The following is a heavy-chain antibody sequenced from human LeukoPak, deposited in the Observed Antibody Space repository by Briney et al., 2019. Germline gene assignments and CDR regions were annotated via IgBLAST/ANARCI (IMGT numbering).Heavy chain of an antibody. CDR1: GFTFNTYS. J-gene: IGHJ5*02. D-gene: IGHD3-10*01. V-gene: IGHV3-21*01. CDR3: ARDLARAHVYPTGSAPFDP. Sequence: GGSLRLSCAASGFTFNTYSMNWVRQAPGKGPEWVSSISISSSYIYYADSVKGRFTISRDNAKNSLYLQMNSLRAEDTAVYYCARDLARAHVYPTGSAPFDPWGQGTLVTVSS. CDR2: ISISSSYI.